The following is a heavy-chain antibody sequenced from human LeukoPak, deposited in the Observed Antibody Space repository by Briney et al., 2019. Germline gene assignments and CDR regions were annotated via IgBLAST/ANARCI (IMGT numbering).Heavy chain of an antibody. D-gene: IGHD1-26*01. V-gene: IGHV4-38-2*02. CDR2: IYHSGIT. CDR1: GYSIRSGFY. Sequence: SETLSLTCTVSGYSIRSGFYWGWIRQPPGKGLEWIGNIYHSGITYYTPSLKSRVTISVDTSKNQFYLKLSSVTAADTAVYYCARGVGATGYYFDYWGQGTLVTVSS. J-gene: IGHJ4*02. CDR3: ARGVGATGYYFDY.